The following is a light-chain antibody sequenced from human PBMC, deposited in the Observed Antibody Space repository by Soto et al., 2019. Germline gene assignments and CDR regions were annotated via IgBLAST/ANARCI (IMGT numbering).Light chain of an antibody. Sequence: QSVLTQPPSVSGAPGQRVTISCTGSSSNIGAGYDVHWYQQLPGTAPKLLIYGDTNRPSGVPDRFSGSKSATSASLAITGLQAEDEADYYCQSYESSPSGYVFGTGTKVT. J-gene: IGLJ1*01. CDR2: GDT. CDR1: SSNIGAGYD. V-gene: IGLV1-40*01. CDR3: QSYESSPSGYV.